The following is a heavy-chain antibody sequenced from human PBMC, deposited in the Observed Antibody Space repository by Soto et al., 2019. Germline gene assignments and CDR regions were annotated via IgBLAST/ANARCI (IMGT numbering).Heavy chain of an antibody. Sequence: KTSETLSLTCAVSGGSISSGGYSWSWIRQPPGKGLEWIGYIYHSGSTYYNPSLKSRVTISVDRSKNQFSLKLSSVTAADTAVYYCARAGAARPGGYYYYGMDVWGQGTTVTVSS. CDR3: ARAGAARPGGYYYYGMDV. V-gene: IGHV4-30-2*01. CDR2: IYHSGST. D-gene: IGHD6-6*01. J-gene: IGHJ6*02. CDR1: GGSISSGGYS.